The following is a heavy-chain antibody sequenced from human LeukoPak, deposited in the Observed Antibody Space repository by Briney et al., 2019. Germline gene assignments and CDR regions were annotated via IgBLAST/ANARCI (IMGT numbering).Heavy chain of an antibody. CDR2: IRGSGGST. Sequence: GGSLRLSCAASGFTFSSYAMSWVRQAPGKGLEWVSAIRGSGGSTYYADSVKGRFTISRDNSKNTLYLQMNSLRAEDTAVYYCAKDSTPLGDFWSGYPPIWGQGTLVTVSS. V-gene: IGHV3-23*01. J-gene: IGHJ4*02. CDR1: GFTFSSYA. CDR3: AKDSTPLGDFWSGYPPI. D-gene: IGHD3-3*01.